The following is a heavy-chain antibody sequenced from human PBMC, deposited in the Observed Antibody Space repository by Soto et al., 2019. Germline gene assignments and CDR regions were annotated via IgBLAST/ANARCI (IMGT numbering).Heavy chain of an antibody. V-gene: IGHV1-69*12. CDR2: IIPIFGTA. CDR1: GGTFSSYA. Sequence: QVQLVQSGAEVKKPGSSVKVSCKASGGTFSSYAISWVRQAPGQGLEWMGGIIPIFGTANYAQKFQGRVTIAADAATSTAYMELSSLRSEDTAVYYCARVRVRFLEWLGSEGWGQGTLVTVSS. J-gene: IGHJ4*02. CDR3: ARVRVRFLEWLGSEG. D-gene: IGHD3-3*01.